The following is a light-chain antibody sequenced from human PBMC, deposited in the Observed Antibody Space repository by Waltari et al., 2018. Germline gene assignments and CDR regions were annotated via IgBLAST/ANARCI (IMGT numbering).Light chain of an antibody. J-gene: IGLJ3*02. Sequence: SVLTHPPSVSGAPGQRVTISCTGTSSNIGSPPDVHWYTQLPGTAPKLLIYGNNNRPSGVPDRFSGSKSGTSASLAITGLQAGDEADYYCQSYDSSLSARVFGGGTKLTVL. CDR3: QSYDSSLSARV. V-gene: IGLV1-40*01. CDR1: SSNIGSPPD. CDR2: GNN.